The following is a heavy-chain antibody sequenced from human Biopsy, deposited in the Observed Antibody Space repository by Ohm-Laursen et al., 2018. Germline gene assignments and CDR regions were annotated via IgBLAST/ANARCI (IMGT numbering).Heavy chain of an antibody. V-gene: IGHV3-72*01. D-gene: IGHD1-26*01. CDR1: GFTFSSYW. CDR3: AKEGRLLGIPHTYYFDS. J-gene: IGHJ4*02. CDR2: ARNKANSYTI. Sequence: GSLRLSCSASGFTFSSYWMSWVRQARGKGLEWVGRARNKANSYTIEYAASVMGRFTISRDDSQNSLYLQMNSLQTEDTAVYFCAKEGRLLGIPHTYYFDSWGQGTLVTVSS.